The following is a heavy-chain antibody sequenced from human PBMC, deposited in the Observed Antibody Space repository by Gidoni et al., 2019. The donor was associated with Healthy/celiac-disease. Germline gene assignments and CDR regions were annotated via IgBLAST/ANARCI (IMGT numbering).Heavy chain of an antibody. Sequence: EVQLVESGGGLVKPGGSLRLSCAASGFTFSSYSMNWVRQAPGKGLAWVSSLSSSSSYIYYADSVKGRFTISRDNAKNSLYLQMNSLRAEDTAVYYCARGGDSGYSGYGFYFDYWGQGTLVTVSS. V-gene: IGHV3-21*01. J-gene: IGHJ4*02. CDR3: ARGGDSGYSGYGFYFDY. CDR2: LSSSSSYI. D-gene: IGHD5-12*01. CDR1: GFTFSSYS.